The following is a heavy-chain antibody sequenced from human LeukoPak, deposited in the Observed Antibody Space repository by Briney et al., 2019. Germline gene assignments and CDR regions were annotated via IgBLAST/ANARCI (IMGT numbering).Heavy chain of an antibody. CDR1: GFTFSDYY. D-gene: IGHD3-22*01. CDR2: ISSSGSTI. V-gene: IGHV3-11*01. CDR3: ARDYYYDSSGYYYSFGY. Sequence: PGGSLRLSCAASGFTFSDYYMSWIRQAPGKGLEWVSYISSSGSTIYYADSVKGRFTISRDNAKNSLYLQMNSLRAEDTAVHYCARDYYYDSSGYYYSFGYWGQGTLVTVSS. J-gene: IGHJ4*02.